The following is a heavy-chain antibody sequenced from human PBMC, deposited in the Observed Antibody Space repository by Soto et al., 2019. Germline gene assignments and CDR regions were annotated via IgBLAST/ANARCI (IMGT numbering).Heavy chain of an antibody. CDR2: IYYSGTT. CDR3: ARALGFRSSTSCYLWFDP. D-gene: IGHD2-2*01. Sequence: SETLSLTCTVSGGSISSYYWSWIRQPPGKGLEWIGYIYYSGTTNYNPSLKSRVTISVDTSKNQFSLKLNSVTSADTAVYYCARALGFRSSTSCYLWFDPWGQGTLVTVSS. CDR1: GGSISSYY. V-gene: IGHV4-59*01. J-gene: IGHJ5*02.